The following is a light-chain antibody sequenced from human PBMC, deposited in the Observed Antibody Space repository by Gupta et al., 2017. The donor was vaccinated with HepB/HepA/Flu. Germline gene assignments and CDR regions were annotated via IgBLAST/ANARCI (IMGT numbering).Light chain of an antibody. CDR2: WAS. J-gene: IGKJ1*01. Sequence: DIVMTQSPDSLAVSLGERATINCKSSQSVLFSSNNKNYLAWYQQKPGQPPKLHVYWASTRQSGLPDRFSGSGSGTDFTLTISSLQAEDVAVYYCQQYYNTPSTFGHGTKVEIK. V-gene: IGKV4-1*01. CDR3: QQYYNTPST. CDR1: QSVLFSSNNKNY.